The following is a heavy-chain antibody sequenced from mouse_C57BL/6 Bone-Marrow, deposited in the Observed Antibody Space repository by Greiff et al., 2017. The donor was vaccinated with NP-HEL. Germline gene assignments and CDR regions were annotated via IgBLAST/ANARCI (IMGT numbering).Heavy chain of an antibody. D-gene: IGHD1-1*01. CDR1: GYTFTSYD. CDR3: ARRGRDYYGSSYGWYFDV. Sequence: VQLQQSGPELVKPGASVKLSCKASGYTFTSYDINWVKQRPGQGLEWIGWIYPRDGSTKYNEKFKGKATLTVDTSSSTAYMELHSLTSEDSAVYCCARRGRDYYGSSYGWYFDVWGTGTTVTVSS. V-gene: IGHV1-85*01. J-gene: IGHJ1*03. CDR2: IYPRDGST.